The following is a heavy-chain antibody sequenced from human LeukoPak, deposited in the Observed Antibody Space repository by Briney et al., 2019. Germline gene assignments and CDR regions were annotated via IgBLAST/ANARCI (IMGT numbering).Heavy chain of an antibody. CDR3: ARSLSIRFLEPPPPAY. CDR1: GGSFSGYY. J-gene: IGHJ4*02. D-gene: IGHD3-3*01. Sequence: PSETLSLTCAVYGGSFSGYYWSWIRQPAGKGLEWIGRIHTSGSTNYNPSLKSRVTMSVDTSKNKFSLKLSSVTAEDTAVYYCARSLSIRFLEPPPPAYWGQGTLVTVSS. V-gene: IGHV4-59*10. CDR2: IHTSGST.